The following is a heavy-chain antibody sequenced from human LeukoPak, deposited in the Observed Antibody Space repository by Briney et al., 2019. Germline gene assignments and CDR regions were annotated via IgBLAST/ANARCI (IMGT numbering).Heavy chain of an antibody. CDR3: AREGLSRVAAAGTEGFDY. D-gene: IGHD6-13*01. CDR2: MNPNSGNT. CDR1: GYTFTSYD. Sequence: ASVKVSCKASGYTFTSYDINWVRQATGQGLEWMGWMNPNSGNTGYAQKFQGRVTMTRNTSISTAYMELSRLRSDDTAVYYCAREGLSRVAAAGTEGFDYWGQGTLVTVSS. J-gene: IGHJ4*02. V-gene: IGHV1-8*01.